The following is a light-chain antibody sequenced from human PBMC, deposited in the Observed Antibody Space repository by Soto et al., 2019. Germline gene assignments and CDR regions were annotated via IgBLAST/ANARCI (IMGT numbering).Light chain of an antibody. CDR2: EAI. V-gene: IGLV2-23*02. Sequence: QSALTQPASVSXSPGQSITISCTGVSSDVGSYDLVSWYQHHPGKTPKLIIYEAIKRPSGVSVRFSASKSGNTASLTISGLQADDEADYYCCSYAGSSSFVVFGGGTKLTVL. J-gene: IGLJ3*02. CDR1: SSDVGSYDL. CDR3: CSYAGSSSFVV.